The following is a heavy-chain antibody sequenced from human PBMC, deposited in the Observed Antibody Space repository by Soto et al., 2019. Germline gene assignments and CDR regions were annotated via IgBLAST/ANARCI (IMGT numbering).Heavy chain of an antibody. V-gene: IGHV3-23*01. CDR3: ASLTTVSQNYYYGMDV. CDR2: ISGSGGST. J-gene: IGHJ6*02. CDR1: GFTFSSYA. D-gene: IGHD4-4*01. Sequence: GGSLRLSCAASGFTFSSYAMSWVRQAPGKGLEWVSAISGSGGSTYYADSVKGRFTISRDNSKNTLYLQMNSLRAEDTAVYYCASLTTVSQNYYYGMDVWGQGTTVTVSS.